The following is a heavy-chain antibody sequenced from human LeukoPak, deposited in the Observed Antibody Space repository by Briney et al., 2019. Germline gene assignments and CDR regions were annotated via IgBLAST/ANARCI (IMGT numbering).Heavy chain of an antibody. CDR1: GYTFTSYD. CDR2: MNPNSGNT. Sequence: ASVKVSCKASGYTFTSYDINWVRQATGQGLEWMGWMNPNSGNTGYAQKFQGRVTITRDMSTSTVYMELSSLRSEDTAVYYCASAGGYSSSRFDYWGQGTLVTVSS. CDR3: ASAGGYSSSRFDY. V-gene: IGHV1-8*01. D-gene: IGHD6-13*01. J-gene: IGHJ4*02.